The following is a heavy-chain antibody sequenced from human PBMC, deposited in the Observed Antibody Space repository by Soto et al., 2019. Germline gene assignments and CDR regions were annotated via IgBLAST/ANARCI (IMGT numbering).Heavy chain of an antibody. CDR3: ARFLEWFPGTDYYYYYYGMDV. D-gene: IGHD3-3*01. Sequence: GGSLRLSCAASGFTFSSYAMSWVRQAPGKGLEWVSAISGSGGSTYYADSVKGRFTISRDNSKNTLYLQMNSLRAEDTAVYYCARFLEWFPGTDYYYYYYGMDVWGQGATVTVSS. CDR1: GFTFSSYA. V-gene: IGHV3-23*01. J-gene: IGHJ6*02. CDR2: ISGSGGST.